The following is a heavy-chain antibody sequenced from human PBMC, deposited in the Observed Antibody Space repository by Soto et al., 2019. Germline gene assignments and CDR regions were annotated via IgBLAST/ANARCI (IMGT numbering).Heavy chain of an antibody. CDR2: TRNKANSYTT. V-gene: IGHV3-72*01. D-gene: IGHD3-16*01. CDR3: ARDLGGAPYVDL. Sequence: GGSLRLSCAASGFIFSDQYMDWVRQAPGKGLEWVGRTRNKANSYTTEYAASVKGRFTISRDDSKNSLYLQMNSLKTEDTAVYYCARDLGGAPYVDLWGRGTLVTVSS. J-gene: IGHJ2*01. CDR1: GFIFSDQY.